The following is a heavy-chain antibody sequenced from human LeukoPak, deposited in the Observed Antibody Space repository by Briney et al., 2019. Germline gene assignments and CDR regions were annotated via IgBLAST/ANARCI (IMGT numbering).Heavy chain of an antibody. D-gene: IGHD3-3*01. CDR1: GFTFSSYA. CDR2: TSGSGGST. CDR3: ARAATFFGGFIELRFAAFDN. V-gene: IGHV3-23*01. Sequence: GGSLRLSCAASGFTFSSYAMSWVRQAPGKGLEWVSGTSGSGGSTYYADSVKGRFTISRDNAKNSLYLQMNSLRAEDTAVYYCARAATFFGGFIELRFAAFDNWGQGTLVTASS. J-gene: IGHJ4*02.